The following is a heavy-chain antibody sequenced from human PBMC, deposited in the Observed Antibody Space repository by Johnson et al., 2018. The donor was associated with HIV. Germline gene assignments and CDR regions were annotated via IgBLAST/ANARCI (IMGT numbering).Heavy chain of an antibody. CDR1: GFSFSSYA. CDR2: VSYDGSNK. Sequence: QVQLVESGGGVVQPGRSLRLLCEASGFSFSSYALHWVRQAPGKGLEWVAAVSYDGSNKYYADSVKGRFTITKDNSKNTLYLQMNSLRAEDKAVYYCAKEVPDKFDVWGQGTMVTVSS. V-gene: IGHV3-30*14. CDR3: AKEVPDKFDV. J-gene: IGHJ3*01.